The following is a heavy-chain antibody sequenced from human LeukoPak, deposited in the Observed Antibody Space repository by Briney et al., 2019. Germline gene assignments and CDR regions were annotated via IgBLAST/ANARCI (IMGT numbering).Heavy chain of an antibody. J-gene: IGHJ4*02. CDR3: ARGNIMITFGGVIAQPGYYFDY. CDR1: GGSISSYY. CDR2: IYTSGST. D-gene: IGHD3-16*02. Sequence: SETLSLTCTVSGGSISSYYWSWIRQPAGKGLEWIGRIYTSGSTNYNPSLKSRVTISVDTSKNQFSLKLSSVTAADTAVYYCARGNIMITFGGVIAQPGYYFDYWGQGTLVTVSS. V-gene: IGHV4-4*07.